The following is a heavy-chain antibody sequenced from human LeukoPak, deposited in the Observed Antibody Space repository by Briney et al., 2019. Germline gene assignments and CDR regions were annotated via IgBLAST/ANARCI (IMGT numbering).Heavy chain of an antibody. V-gene: IGHV4-59*08. Sequence: SETLSLTCTVSGGSISSYYWNWIRQPPGKGLEWIGYIYYSGRTNYNPSLKSRVTISVDTSKNQFSLKLSSVTAADTAVYYCARSIAVTINYYYYGMDVWGQGTTVTVSS. D-gene: IGHD6-19*01. CDR1: GGSISSYY. CDR2: IYYSGRT. CDR3: ARSIAVTINYYYYGMDV. J-gene: IGHJ6*02.